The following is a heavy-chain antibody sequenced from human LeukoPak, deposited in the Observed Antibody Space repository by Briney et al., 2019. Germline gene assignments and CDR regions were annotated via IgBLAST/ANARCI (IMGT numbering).Heavy chain of an antibody. CDR3: AKDRAYCTNGVCYCSTFYYFDY. CDR1: GFTFSSYG. D-gene: IGHD2-8*01. J-gene: IGHJ4*02. CDR2: ISYDGSNK. Sequence: GGSLRLSCAASGFTFSSYGMHWVRQAPGKGLEWVAVISYDGSNKYYADSVKGRFTISRDNSKNTLYLQMNSLRAEDTAVYYCAKDRAYCTNGVCYCSTFYYFDYWGQGTLVTVSS. V-gene: IGHV3-30*18.